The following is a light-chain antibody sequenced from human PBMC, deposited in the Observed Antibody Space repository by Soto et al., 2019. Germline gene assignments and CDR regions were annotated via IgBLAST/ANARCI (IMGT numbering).Light chain of an antibody. J-gene: IGKJ1*01. CDR2: DTS. Sequence: EIVLTQSPGTLSLSPGERATLSCRASQSVSSSYLAWYQQKPGQAPRLLIYDTSSRATGIPDRFSGRGSGTDFTLTISRLEPEDCAVYYCQQYENSPLAFGQGTKVEIK. V-gene: IGKV3-20*01. CDR1: QSVSSSY. CDR3: QQYENSPLA.